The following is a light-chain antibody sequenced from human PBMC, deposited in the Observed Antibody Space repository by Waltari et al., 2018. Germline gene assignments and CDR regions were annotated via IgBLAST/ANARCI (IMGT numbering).Light chain of an antibody. J-gene: IGLJ1*01. Sequence: SSVVTQPPSVSVAPGETATITWGGDNIGTYSVHWYQQKAGQAPVLVIFYDRDRPSGIPDRFSGSNSGNTATLTISGVEAEDEARYYCHVWHPHVDPGVFGSGTELTVL. CDR3: HVWHPHVDPGV. V-gene: IGLV3-21*04. CDR2: YDR. CDR1: NIGTYS.